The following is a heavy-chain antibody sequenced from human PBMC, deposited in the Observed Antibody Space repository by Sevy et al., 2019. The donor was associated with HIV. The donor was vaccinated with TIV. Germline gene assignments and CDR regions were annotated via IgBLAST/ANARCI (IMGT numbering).Heavy chain of an antibody. D-gene: IGHD3-10*01. CDR2: ISSSSSYI. Sequence: GGSLRLSCVASRFTFSSDSMNWVRQAPGKGLEWVSSISSSSSYIYYADSVKGRFSISRDNAKKSQYLQMNSLRVEDTAVYYCARDRDGSGSSGGYGMDVWGQGTTVTVSS. CDR3: ARDRDGSGSSGGYGMDV. V-gene: IGHV3-21*01. CDR1: RFTFSSDS. J-gene: IGHJ6*02.